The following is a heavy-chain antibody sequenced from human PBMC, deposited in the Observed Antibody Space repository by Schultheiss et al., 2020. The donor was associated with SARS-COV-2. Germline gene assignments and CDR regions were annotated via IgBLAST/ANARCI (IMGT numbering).Heavy chain of an antibody. CDR1: GSSISGYY. V-gene: IGHV4-59*08. D-gene: IGHD3-22*01. CDR3: ARHRSYYYESSGYFDY. CDR2: IFTSGST. J-gene: IGHJ4*02. Sequence: SETLSLTCTVSGSSISGYYWSWVRQPPGKGLEWIGHIFTSGSTNYNPSLKSRVTISEDTSKKQFSLKLSSVTAADTAVYYCARHRSYYYESSGYFDYWGQGTLVTVSS.